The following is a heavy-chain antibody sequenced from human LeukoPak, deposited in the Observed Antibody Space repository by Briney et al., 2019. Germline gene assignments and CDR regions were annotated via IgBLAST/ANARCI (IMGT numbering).Heavy chain of an antibody. CDR3: ARDYWRSIKY. V-gene: IGHV3-7*03. CDR2: INEDGSTK. J-gene: IGHJ4*02. Sequence: PGGSLRLSCAASGFTFSNYWMSWVRQAPRKGLEWVAIINEDGSTKYYVDSLKGRFVISRDNAKNSLYLQMSGLRADDTAVYYCARDYWRSIKYWGQGALVTVSS. D-gene: IGHD2-2*01. CDR1: GFTFSNYW.